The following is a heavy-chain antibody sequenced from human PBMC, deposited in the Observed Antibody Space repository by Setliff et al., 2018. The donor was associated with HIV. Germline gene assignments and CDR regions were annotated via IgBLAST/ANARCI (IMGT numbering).Heavy chain of an antibody. D-gene: IGHD4-4*01. V-gene: IGHV4-38-2*02. CDR1: GYAIDNGYT. Sequence: SETLSLSCSVPGYAIDNGYTWGWIRQSPGKGLEWIGRIYTSGSTYYNPSLESRISMSVDTSKNQFSLKLTSVTAADTAIYYCARDLTSNSNCFEPWGQGTQVTVSS. CDR2: IYTSGST. J-gene: IGHJ5*02. CDR3: ARDLTSNSNCFEP.